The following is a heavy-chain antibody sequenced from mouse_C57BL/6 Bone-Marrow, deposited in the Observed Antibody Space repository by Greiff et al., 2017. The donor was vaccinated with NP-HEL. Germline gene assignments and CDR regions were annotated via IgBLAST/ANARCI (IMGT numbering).Heavy chain of an antibody. CDR3: ARDYYGSSYGY. CDR1: GYTFTSYW. J-gene: IGHJ2*01. V-gene: IGHV1-69*01. D-gene: IGHD1-1*01. CDR2: IDPSDSYT. Sequence: QVQLQQPGAELVMPGASVKLSCKASGYTFTSYWMHWVKQRPGQGLEWIGEIDPSDSYTNYNQKFKGKSTLTVDKSSSTAYMQLSGLTSEDSAVYYCARDYYGSSYGYWGQGTTLTVSS.